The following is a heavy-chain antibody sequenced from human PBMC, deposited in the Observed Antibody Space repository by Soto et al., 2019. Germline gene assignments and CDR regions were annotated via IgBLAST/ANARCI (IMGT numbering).Heavy chain of an antibody. CDR1: GGSISSSSYY. V-gene: IGHV4-39*01. CDR3: ARPFGYSGYARFDP. J-gene: IGHJ5*02. D-gene: IGHD5-12*01. Sequence: SETLSLTCTVSGGSISSSSYYWGWIRQPPGKGLEWIGSIYHSGSTYYNPSLKSRVTISVDTAKNQFSLKLSSVTAADTAVYYCARPFGYSGYARFDPWGQGTLVTVSS. CDR2: IYHSGST.